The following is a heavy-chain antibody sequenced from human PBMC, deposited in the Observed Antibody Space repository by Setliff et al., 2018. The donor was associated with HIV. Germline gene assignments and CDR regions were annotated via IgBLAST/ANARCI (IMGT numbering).Heavy chain of an antibody. Sequence: PSETLSLTCSVSGYSINTAYYWGWIRQSPGKGLEWIGGFHHSGSTHYNPSLKSRVTISGQTSNNQFSLQLTSVTAADTAVYYCARPYSWNPWDAFDIWGQGTMVTVSS. D-gene: IGHD1-20*01. V-gene: IGHV4-38-2*01. CDR3: ARPYSWNPWDAFDI. CDR1: GYSINTAYY. J-gene: IGHJ3*02. CDR2: FHHSGST.